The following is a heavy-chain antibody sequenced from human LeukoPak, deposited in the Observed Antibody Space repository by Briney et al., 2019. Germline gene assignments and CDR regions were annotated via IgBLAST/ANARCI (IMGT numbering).Heavy chain of an antibody. Sequence: GGSLRLSCAASGFTFSSYAMHWVRQAPGKGLEWVAVISYDGSNKYYADSVKGRFTISRDNSKNTLYLQVNSLRAEDTAVYYCARGSQYYGSGSYTFFDYWGQGALVTVSS. V-gene: IGHV3-30*04. CDR3: ARGSQYYGSGSYTFFDY. D-gene: IGHD3-10*01. CDR1: GFTFSSYA. J-gene: IGHJ4*02. CDR2: ISYDGSNK.